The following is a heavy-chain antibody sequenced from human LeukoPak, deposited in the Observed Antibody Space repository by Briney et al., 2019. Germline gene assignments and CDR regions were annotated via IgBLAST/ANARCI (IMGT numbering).Heavy chain of an antibody. J-gene: IGHJ4*02. CDR3: ARTRWYYHDSNGYMTFFDY. Sequence: SVKVSCKASGDTFSTYAISWVRQAPGQGLEWMGGIIPVYGTPNYAQKFQGRVTIIADQSTSTAYMELSSLRFEDTAVYYCARTRWYYHDSNGYMTFFDYWGQGTLVTVSS. CDR2: IIPVYGTP. V-gene: IGHV1-69*13. D-gene: IGHD3-22*01. CDR1: GDTFSTYA.